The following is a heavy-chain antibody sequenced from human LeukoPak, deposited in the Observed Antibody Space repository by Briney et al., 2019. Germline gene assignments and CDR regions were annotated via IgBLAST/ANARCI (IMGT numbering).Heavy chain of an antibody. D-gene: IGHD2-15*01. V-gene: IGHV1-69*06. CDR3: AREYCGGGSCYSGYFFDY. J-gene: IGHJ4*02. Sequence: GASVTVSCTTSVGTFSNYAINWVRQAPGQGLEWMGRIIPVFRTSNHAQKFQGRVTITADKSTSTAFMELSGLRSDDTAVYYCAREYCGGGSCYSGYFFDYWGQGTLVTVSS. CDR2: IIPVFRTS. CDR1: VGTFSNYA.